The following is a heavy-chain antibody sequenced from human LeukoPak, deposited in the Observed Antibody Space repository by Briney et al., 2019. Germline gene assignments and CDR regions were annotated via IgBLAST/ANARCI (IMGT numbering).Heavy chain of an antibody. CDR1: GGSISSSNW. CDR3: AGDMGSSWYNWFDP. V-gene: IGHV4-4*02. Sequence: SETLSLTCAVSGGSISSSNWWSWVRQPPGKGLEWIGEIYHSGSTNYNPSLKSRVTISVDKSKNQFSLKLSSVTAADTAVYYCAGDMGSSWYNWFDPWGQGTLVTVSS. J-gene: IGHJ5*02. CDR2: IYHSGST. D-gene: IGHD6-13*01.